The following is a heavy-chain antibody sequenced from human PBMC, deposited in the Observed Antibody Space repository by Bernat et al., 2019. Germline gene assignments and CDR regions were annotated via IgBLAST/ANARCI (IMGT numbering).Heavy chain of an antibody. J-gene: IGHJ4*02. D-gene: IGHD4-17*01. V-gene: IGHV3-21*01. CDR1: GFTFSSYA. Sequence: EVQLLESGGGLVQPGGSLRLSCAASGFTFSSYAMSWLRQAPGKGLHWVSSISSSSSYIYYADSVKGRFTISRDNAKNSLYLQMNSLRAEDTAVYYCARSPTVTDFDYWGQGTLVTVSS. CDR2: ISSSSSYI. CDR3: ARSPTVTDFDY.